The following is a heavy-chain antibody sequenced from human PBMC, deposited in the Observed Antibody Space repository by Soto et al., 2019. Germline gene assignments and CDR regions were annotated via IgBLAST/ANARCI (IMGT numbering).Heavy chain of an antibody. D-gene: IGHD6-19*01. CDR2: INVYNGNT. V-gene: IGHV1-18*04. CDR3: ARISRACSGWLPVY. Sequence: SLQICCKTYGYTLTGYRNIGRGPARGQGFEWMGWINVYNGNTKYAQQLQGRVTLTTDTSTSTAYMDLRSLRSDDTAVYYCARISRACSGWLPVYWGQGTLVSVS. J-gene: IGHJ4*02. CDR1: GYTLTGYR.